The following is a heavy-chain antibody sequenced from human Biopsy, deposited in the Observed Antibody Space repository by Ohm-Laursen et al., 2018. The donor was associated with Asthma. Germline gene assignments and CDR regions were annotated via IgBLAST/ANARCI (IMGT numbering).Heavy chain of an antibody. D-gene: IGHD2-21*01. CDR1: GFTFSSYS. V-gene: IGHV3-64D*08. Sequence: SLRLSCAASGFTFSSYSMHRVRQAPGRGPEYVSFIATDGPNKFYADSVKGRFTVSRDNSKHTLYLHMTGLRADDTGVYYCVKDHSAGYYYFDDWGQGAQVTVSS. J-gene: IGHJ4*02. CDR2: IATDGPNK. CDR3: VKDHSAGYYYFDD.